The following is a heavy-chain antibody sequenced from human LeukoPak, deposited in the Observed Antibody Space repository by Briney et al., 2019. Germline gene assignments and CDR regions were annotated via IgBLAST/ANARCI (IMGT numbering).Heavy chain of an antibody. CDR2: INSSGRYI. J-gene: IGHJ6*04. Sequence: PGGSLTLSCAASGFTLSSYSMNWVRQAPGKGLEWVSSINSSGRYIYYADSVKGRFTISRDNAKNSLYLQMNSLRAEDTAVYYCAELGITMIGGVWGKGTTVTISS. V-gene: IGHV3-21*01. CDR3: AELGITMIGGV. CDR1: GFTLSSYS. D-gene: IGHD3-10*02.